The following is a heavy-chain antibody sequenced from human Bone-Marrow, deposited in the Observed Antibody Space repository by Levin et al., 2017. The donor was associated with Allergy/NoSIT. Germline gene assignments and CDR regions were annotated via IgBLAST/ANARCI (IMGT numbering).Heavy chain of an antibody. D-gene: IGHD1-7*01. J-gene: IGHJ4*02. V-gene: IGHV3-48*01. Sequence: GESLKISCAASGFTFSSHHMNWVRQAPGKGLEWISYISSGSSTIYYADSVKGRFTISRDNAKKSLYLQMNSLGAEDTAVYYCARGTTYWGQGTLVTVSS. CDR2: ISSGSSTI. CDR1: GFTFSSHH. CDR3: ARGTTY.